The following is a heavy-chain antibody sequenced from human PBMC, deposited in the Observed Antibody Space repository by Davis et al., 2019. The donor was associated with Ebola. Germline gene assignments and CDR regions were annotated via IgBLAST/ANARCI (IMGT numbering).Heavy chain of an antibody. V-gene: IGHV4-30-2*01. J-gene: IGHJ4*02. Sequence: PSETLSLTCAVSGGSISSGGYSWSWIRQPPGKGLEWIGYIYHSGSTYYNPSLKSRVTISVDRSKNQFSLKLSSVTAADTAVYYCASSYYYDRSGTYFEYWGQGTLVTVSS. CDR2: IYHSGST. CDR1: GGSISSGGYS. D-gene: IGHD3-22*01. CDR3: ASSYYYDRSGTYFEY.